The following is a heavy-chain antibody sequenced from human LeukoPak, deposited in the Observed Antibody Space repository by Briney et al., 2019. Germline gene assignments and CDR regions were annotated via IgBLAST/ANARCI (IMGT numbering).Heavy chain of an antibody. Sequence: GGSLRLSCAASGFTFSDYHMTWIRQAPGKGLEWISYIGSSGSTIYYADSVKGRFTISRDNAKNSLYLQMNSLRAEDTAVYYCARNVKGADGRRLFYYYYMDVWGKGTTVTVSS. CDR1: GFTFSDYH. CDR3: ARNVKGADGRRLFYYYYMDV. D-gene: IGHD2-21*01. CDR2: IGSSGSTI. J-gene: IGHJ6*03. V-gene: IGHV3-11*04.